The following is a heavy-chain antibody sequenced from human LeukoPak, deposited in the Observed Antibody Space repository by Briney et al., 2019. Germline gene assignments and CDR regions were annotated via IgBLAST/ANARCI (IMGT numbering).Heavy chain of an antibody. Sequence: SSGTLSLTCAVSGVSISSSNWWSWVRQPPGKGLEWIGEIYHSGSTNYNPSLKSRVTISVDKSKNQFSLKLSSVTAADTAVYYCARAPDYGDYDWFDPWGQGTLVTVSS. D-gene: IGHD4-17*01. V-gene: IGHV4-4*02. CDR3: ARAPDYGDYDWFDP. CDR2: IYHSGST. J-gene: IGHJ5*02. CDR1: GVSISSSNW.